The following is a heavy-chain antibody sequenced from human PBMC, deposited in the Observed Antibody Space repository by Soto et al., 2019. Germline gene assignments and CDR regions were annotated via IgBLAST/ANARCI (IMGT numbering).Heavy chain of an antibody. V-gene: IGHV3-33*01. CDR2: IWYDGSNE. CDR3: AREDCSGGRCNPYYFDY. D-gene: IGHD2-15*01. CDR1: GFSFRNYG. J-gene: IGHJ4*02. Sequence: GSLRHSCATTGFSFRNYGMHWVRQAPGKGLEWVAVIWYDGSNEYYADSVKGRFTISRDNSKNTLYLQMNSLRAEDTAVYYCAREDCSGGRCNPYYFDYWGQGTLVTVSS.